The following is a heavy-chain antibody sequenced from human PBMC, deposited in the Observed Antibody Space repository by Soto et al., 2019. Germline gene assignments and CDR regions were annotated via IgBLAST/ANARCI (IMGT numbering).Heavy chain of an antibody. CDR1: GFTFSAYW. CDR3: ARPGYSSSWYWFDP. Sequence: GGSLRLSCAASGFTFSAYWMTWVRQAPGKGLEWVANIKQDGSKKNYVDSVKGRFTISRDNAKNQFSLKLTSVTAADTAVYYCARPGYSSSWYWFDPWGQGTLVTVSS. J-gene: IGHJ5*02. D-gene: IGHD6-13*01. V-gene: IGHV3-7*02. CDR2: IKQDGSKK.